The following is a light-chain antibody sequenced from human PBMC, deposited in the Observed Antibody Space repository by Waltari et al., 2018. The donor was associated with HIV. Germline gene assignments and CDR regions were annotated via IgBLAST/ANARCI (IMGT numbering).Light chain of an antibody. CDR2: KTS. CDR1: QIINNW. Sequence: DVQMTQSPSTLSASVGDRVALTCRASQIINNWLAWYQQKPGRPPKLIIYKTSNLESGVPARFIGSGSGAEFTLTIDGLQPDDFATYFCQQYNSHSHTFGQGTRLDI. CDR3: QQYNSHSHT. V-gene: IGKV1-5*03. J-gene: IGKJ2*01.